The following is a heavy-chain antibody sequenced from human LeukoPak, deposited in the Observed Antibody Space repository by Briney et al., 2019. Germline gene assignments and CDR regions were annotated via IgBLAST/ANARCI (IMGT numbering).Heavy chain of an antibody. CDR1: GYPFTNFY. Sequence: ASVKVSCKPSGYPFTNFYIHWVRQAPGQGLEWMGWVNPKSGDTKYAQKFQDRISTTRDTSISTAYMEVNRLTSDDSAVYYCARDGVLVGSTVLNYWGQGTLVTVAS. D-gene: IGHD1-26*01. V-gene: IGHV1-2*02. CDR3: ARDGVLVGSTVLNY. CDR2: VNPKSGDT. J-gene: IGHJ4*01.